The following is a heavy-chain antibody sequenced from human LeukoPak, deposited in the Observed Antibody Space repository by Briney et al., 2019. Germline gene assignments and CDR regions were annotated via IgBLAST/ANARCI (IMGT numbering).Heavy chain of an antibody. J-gene: IGHJ3*02. CDR1: GFNFNIAW. CDR3: TKVMALLHPAFDI. V-gene: IGHV3-15*01. Sequence: GGSLRLSCAASGFNFNIAWMSWVRQAPGKGLEWVGRIKSKGGGETTDYAAPVTGRFTISRDGSKNTVYLQMNSLKTEDAAVYYCTKVMALLHPAFDIWGQGTRVTVSS. D-gene: IGHD2-21*01. CDR2: IKSKGGGETT.